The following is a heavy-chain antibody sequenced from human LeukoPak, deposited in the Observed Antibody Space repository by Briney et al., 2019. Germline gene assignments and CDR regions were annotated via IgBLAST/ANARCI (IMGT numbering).Heavy chain of an antibody. D-gene: IGHD6-19*01. CDR3: AKVPYSSGQYFDY. J-gene: IGHJ4*02. CDR2: ISYDGNHK. Sequence: PGGSLRLSCAASGFTFSLYAMHWVRQAPGKGLQWVAVISYDGNHKYYADSVKGRFTISRDNSKNTLCLQMNSLRAEDTAVYYCAKVPYSSGQYFDYWGQGTLVTVSS. V-gene: IGHV3-30-3*01. CDR1: GFTFSLYA.